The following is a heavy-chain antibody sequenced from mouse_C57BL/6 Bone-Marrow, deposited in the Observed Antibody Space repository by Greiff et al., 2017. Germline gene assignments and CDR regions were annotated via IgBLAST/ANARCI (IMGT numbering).Heavy chain of an antibody. Sequence: QVQLQQSGAELARPGASVKLSCKASGYTFTSYGISWVKQRTGQGLEWIGEIYPRSGNTYYNEKFKGKATLTADKSSSTAYLELRRLTSEDSAVYFCARGVLRTGGYFDYWGQGTTLTVSS. CDR2: IYPRSGNT. CDR3: ARGVLRTGGYFDY. V-gene: IGHV1-81*01. J-gene: IGHJ2*01. D-gene: IGHD1-1*01. CDR1: GYTFTSYG.